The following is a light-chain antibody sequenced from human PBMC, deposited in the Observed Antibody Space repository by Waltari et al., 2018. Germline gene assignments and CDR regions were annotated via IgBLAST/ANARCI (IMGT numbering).Light chain of an antibody. CDR3: QQYAGSPIT. CDR2: GAS. Sequence: EIVLTQSPGTLSLSPGERATLSCRATQSVSHSNLAWYQQKGGQAPRLLIYGASSRATGIPERFSGSGSGTDFTLSISRLEPEDYGVYYCQQYAGSPITFGGGTKVEI. CDR1: QSVSHSN. V-gene: IGKV3-20*01. J-gene: IGKJ4*01.